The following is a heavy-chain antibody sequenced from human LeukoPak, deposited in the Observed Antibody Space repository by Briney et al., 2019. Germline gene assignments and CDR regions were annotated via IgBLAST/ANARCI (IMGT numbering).Heavy chain of an antibody. V-gene: IGHV3-48*01. J-gene: IGHJ4*02. CDR1: GFTFSSYS. D-gene: IGHD3-3*01. Sequence: GGSLRLSCAASGFTFSSYSMNWVRQAPGKGLEWVSYISSSSSTIYYADSVKGRFTISRDNAKNSLYLQMNSLRAEDTAVYYCARDFWSGHYTVLFDYWGQGTLVTVSS. CDR2: ISSSSSTI. CDR3: ARDFWSGHYTVLFDY.